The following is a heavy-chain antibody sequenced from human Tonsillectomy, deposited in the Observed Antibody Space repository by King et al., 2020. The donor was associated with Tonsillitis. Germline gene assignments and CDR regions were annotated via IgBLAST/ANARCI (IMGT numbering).Heavy chain of an antibody. CDR2: IYSGGSI. D-gene: IGHD5-24*01. Sequence: QLVQSGGGLVQPGGSLRLSCAASGFSVSGNYMSWVRQAPGKGLEWVSFIYSGGSIYYADSVKGRFTISRDNSKNTLYLQMNSLRAEDTAVYYCARVEMATTDDAFDIWGQGTMVTVSS. V-gene: IGHV3-66*01. CDR1: GFSVSGNY. J-gene: IGHJ3*02. CDR3: ARVEMATTDDAFDI.